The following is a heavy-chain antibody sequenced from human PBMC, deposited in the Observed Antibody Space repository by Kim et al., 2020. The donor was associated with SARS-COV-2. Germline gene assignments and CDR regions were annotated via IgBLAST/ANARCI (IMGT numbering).Heavy chain of an antibody. CDR1: GGTFSSYA. CDR3: ARDRSGGTYYFDF. Sequence: SVKVSCKTSGGTFSSYAISWVRQAPGQGLEWMGSIIPQFGTGNYVQKFQGRVTITADESTSTAYMELSSLRSEDTAVYYCARDRSGGTYYFDFWGQGSLVTVSS. D-gene: IGHD3-16*01. CDR2: IIPQFGTG. V-gene: IGHV1-69*13. J-gene: IGHJ4*02.